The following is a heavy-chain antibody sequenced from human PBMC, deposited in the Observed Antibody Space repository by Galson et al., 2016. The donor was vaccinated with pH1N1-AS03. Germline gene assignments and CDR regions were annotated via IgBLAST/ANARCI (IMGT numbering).Heavy chain of an antibody. V-gene: IGHV1-46*01. D-gene: IGHD3-3*02. CDR2: SRSNGPYT. CDR1: GYSFSSYH. CDR3: ARELDMSFYFDY. Sequence: SVKVSCKASGYSFSSYHIHWMRQAPGQGLGWMGISRSNGPYTQYTQKFQGRVTMTRDTSTSTVYMELSSLTSEDTAVYFCARELDMSFYFDYWGQGTLVTVSS. J-gene: IGHJ4*02.